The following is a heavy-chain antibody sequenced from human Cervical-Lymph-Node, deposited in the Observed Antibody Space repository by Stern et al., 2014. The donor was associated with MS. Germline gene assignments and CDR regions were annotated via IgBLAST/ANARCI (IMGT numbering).Heavy chain of an antibody. V-gene: IGHV3-7*03. CDR3: ARVPEGYYYFYGLDV. CDR1: GFTFSSYW. J-gene: IGHJ6*02. CDR2: INQDGSET. Sequence: VQLVQSGGGLVQPGGSLRLSCEGSGFTFSSYWMTWVRQAPGKGLEWVANINQDGSETYYVDSVRGRFIISRDNTKTSLYLQMNSLRADDTAVYFCARVPEGYYYFYGLDVWGQGTTVTVSS.